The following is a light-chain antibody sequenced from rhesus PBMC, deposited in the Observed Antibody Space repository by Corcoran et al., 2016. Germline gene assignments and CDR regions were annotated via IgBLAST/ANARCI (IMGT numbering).Light chain of an antibody. CDR1: QSVSSS. Sequence: EIVLTQSPATLSLSPGERATLSCRASQSVSSSLAWYQQKPGQAPRLLIYDASSRATGIPDRCSGSGSGTDFTLTISSLEPEDVGVYYCQQYSNGPQLTFGGGTKVELK. J-gene: IGKJ4*01. CDR2: DAS. V-gene: IGKV3-35*01. CDR3: QQYSNGPQLT.